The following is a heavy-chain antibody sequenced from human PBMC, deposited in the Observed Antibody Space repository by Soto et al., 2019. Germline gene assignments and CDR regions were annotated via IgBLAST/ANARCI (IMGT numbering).Heavy chain of an antibody. CDR2: ISWKSANM. D-gene: IGHD3-3*02. CDR1: GFRFDDYA. CDR3: AKDAHHFWTTYSYLDY. J-gene: IGHJ4*02. Sequence: EVQLVESGGGLVQPGRSLRLSCAASGFRFDDYAMHWVRQAPGKGLEWVSGISWKSANMNYADSVKGRFTISRDNAKNSLYLQMNSLRADDTAFYYCAKDAHHFWTTYSYLDYWGQGTLVTVSS. V-gene: IGHV3-9*01.